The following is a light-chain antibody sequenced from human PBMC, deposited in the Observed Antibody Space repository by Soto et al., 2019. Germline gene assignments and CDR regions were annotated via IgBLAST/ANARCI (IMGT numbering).Light chain of an antibody. CDR3: QQYNSFSPT. CDR1: QSISSW. CDR2: KAS. Sequence: DIQMTQSPSTLSASVGDRVTITCRASQSISSWLAWYQQKPGKAPKLLIYKASSLEGGVPSRFSGSGSGTEFTLTISSLQPDDFATYYGQQYNSFSPTFGQGTKVEIK. V-gene: IGKV1-5*03. J-gene: IGKJ1*01.